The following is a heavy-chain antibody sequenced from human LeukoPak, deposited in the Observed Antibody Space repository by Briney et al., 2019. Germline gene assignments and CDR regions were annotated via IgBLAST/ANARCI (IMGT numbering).Heavy chain of an antibody. CDR2: IKQEDGSEK. CDR1: GFTFSSYW. CDR3: ARAPPGYSGRQDY. D-gene: IGHD1-26*01. Sequence: GGSLRLSCAASGFTFSSYWMSWVRQAPGKGLEWVAHIKQEDGSEKYYVDSVKGRFTISRDNAKNSLYLQMNSLRAGDTAVYYCARAPPGYSGRQDYWGQGTLVTVSS. V-gene: IGHV3-7*04. J-gene: IGHJ4*02.